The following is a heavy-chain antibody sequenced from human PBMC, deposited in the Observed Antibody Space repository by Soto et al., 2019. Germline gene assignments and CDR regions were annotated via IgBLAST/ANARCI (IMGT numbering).Heavy chain of an antibody. CDR3: ARQYYYASGNYYKGSFDY. CDR2: IYWDDDK. Sequence: QITLKESGPTLVKPTQTLTLTCTFSGFSLSTSGVGVGWIRQPPGKALEWLALIYWDDDKRYSPSLKSRLTITKDYSKLQVVLTMANMDPVDTATYYCARQYYYASGNYYKGSFDYWGQGTLVTVSS. CDR1: GFSLSTSGVG. V-gene: IGHV2-5*02. J-gene: IGHJ4*02. D-gene: IGHD3-10*01.